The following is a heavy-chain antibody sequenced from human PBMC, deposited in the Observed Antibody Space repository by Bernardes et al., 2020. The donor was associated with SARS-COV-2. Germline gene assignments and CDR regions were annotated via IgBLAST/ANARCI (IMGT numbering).Heavy chain of an antibody. CDR1: GYTFTRYA. Sequence: ASVKVSCKASGYTFTRYAIYWVRQAPGQSLEWMGWIDAGSGKTKYSQKFQDRVTITGDTSAGTAYMELNSLRSEDTAVYYCARDSINRYSTSRYFNYFDPWGQGTLITVSS. D-gene: IGHD6-13*01. CDR3: ARDSINRYSTSRYFNYFDP. J-gene: IGHJ5*02. V-gene: IGHV1-3*01. CDR2: IDAGSGKT.